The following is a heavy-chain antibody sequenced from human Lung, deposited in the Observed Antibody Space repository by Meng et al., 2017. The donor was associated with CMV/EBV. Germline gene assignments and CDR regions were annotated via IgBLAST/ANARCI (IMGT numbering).Heavy chain of an antibody. CDR2: IYSDGIST. Sequence: LSCAVSGINFNTYWIHWVRQVPGKGPVWLSRIYSDGISTRYADSVKGRFTISRDNTNNTVYLQVNALRAEDTAVYYCAREPGRGAFDMWGQGTMVTVSS. J-gene: IGHJ3*02. D-gene: IGHD3-10*01. CDR1: GINFNTYW. V-gene: IGHV3-74*01. CDR3: AREPGRGAFDM.